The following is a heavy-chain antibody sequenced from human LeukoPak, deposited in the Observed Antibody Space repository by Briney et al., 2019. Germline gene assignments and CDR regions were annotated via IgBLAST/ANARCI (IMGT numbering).Heavy chain of an antibody. V-gene: IGHV3-23*01. CDR2: IRGGGSRA. Sequence: RGESRRLSCAASGFTFRSYAMSWVRQAQGKGLEWVSAIRGGGSRAYYADSVKGRFTISRDNSKSTLYLEMNSLRADDTAVYYCAKDPGEQLAPLAWYFELWGRGTLVTVSS. J-gene: IGHJ2*01. D-gene: IGHD6-6*01. CDR1: GFTFRSYA. CDR3: AKDPGEQLAPLAWYFEL.